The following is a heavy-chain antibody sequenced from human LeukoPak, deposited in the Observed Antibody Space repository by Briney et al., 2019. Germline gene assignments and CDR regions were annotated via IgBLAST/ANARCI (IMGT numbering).Heavy chain of an antibody. J-gene: IGHJ4*02. V-gene: IGHV3-48*03. CDR1: GVTFSNYE. CDR3: ARENMYDSSDYYGWSGYYDH. CDR2: ISSSGSTI. Sequence: GGSLRLSCAASGVTFSNYEMNWVRQVPGKGLEWLSYISSSGSTIYYADSVKGRFTISRGNAKNSLYLQMNSLRAEDTAIYYCARENMYDSSDYYGWSGYYDHWGQGTLVTVSS. D-gene: IGHD3-22*01.